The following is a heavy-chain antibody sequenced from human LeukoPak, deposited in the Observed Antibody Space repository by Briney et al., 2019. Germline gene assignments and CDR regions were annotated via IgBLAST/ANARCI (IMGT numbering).Heavy chain of an antibody. CDR2: IYPGDSDP. CDR1: GYIFTTYW. J-gene: IGHJ4*02. CDR3: VRHGLGSSWFGFDY. D-gene: IGHD6-13*01. Sequence: GESLKISCKGSGYIFTTYWIGWVRQMPGKGLEWMGIIYPGDSDPRYSPSFQGQVTISADKSISTAYLQWSSLKASYSAMYYCVRHGLGSSWFGFDYWGQGTLVTVSS. V-gene: IGHV5-51*01.